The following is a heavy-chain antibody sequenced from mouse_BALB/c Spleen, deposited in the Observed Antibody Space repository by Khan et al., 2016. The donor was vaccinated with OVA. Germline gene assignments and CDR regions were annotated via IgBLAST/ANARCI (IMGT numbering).Heavy chain of an antibody. CDR2: INPGSGGT. V-gene: IGHV1-54*01. CDR1: GYAFTNYL. D-gene: IGHD3-1*01. Sequence: QVQLQQSGAELVRPGTSVKVSCKASGYAFTNYLIEWVKQRPGQGLEWIGVINPGSGGTNYNEKLKGKATLTADKSSSTAYMQLSSLTSDDCAVYLCGLGSSGYVPFAYWGQGTLVTVSA. CDR3: GLGSSGYVPFAY. J-gene: IGHJ3*01.